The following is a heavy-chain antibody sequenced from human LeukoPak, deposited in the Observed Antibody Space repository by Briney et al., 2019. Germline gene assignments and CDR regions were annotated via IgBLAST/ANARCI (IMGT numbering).Heavy chain of an antibody. CDR2: ISGSGSST. CDR3: AKAAYTSGLWYFDS. V-gene: IGHV3-23*01. D-gene: IGHD6-19*01. Sequence: QPGGSLRLSCVASVLTFIRYAMSWVRQAPGQGLEWVSAISGSGSSTNYADSVKGRFTISRDNSKNALYLQMNSRRAEDTAVYYCAKAAYTSGLWYFDSWGQGILVTVSS. J-gene: IGHJ4*02. CDR1: VLTFIRYA.